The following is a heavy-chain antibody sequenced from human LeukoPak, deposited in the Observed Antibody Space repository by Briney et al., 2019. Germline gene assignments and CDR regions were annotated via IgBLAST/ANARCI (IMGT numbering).Heavy chain of an antibody. D-gene: IGHD1-26*01. CDR2: IVVGSGNT. J-gene: IGHJ4*02. CDR1: GFTFTSSA. CDR3: ARDLGGSYNDY. V-gene: IGHV1-58*01. Sequence: ASVKVSCKASGFTFTSSAVQWVRQARGQRLEWIGWIVVGSGNTNYAQKFQGRVTMTRDTSTSTVYMEVSSLRSEDTAVYYCARDLGGSYNDYWGQGTLVTVSS.